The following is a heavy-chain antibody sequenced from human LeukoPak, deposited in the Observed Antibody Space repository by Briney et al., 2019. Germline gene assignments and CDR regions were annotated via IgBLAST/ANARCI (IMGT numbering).Heavy chain of an antibody. CDR1: GSSISSSSYY. CDR2: IYYSGTT. V-gene: IGHV4-39*07. Sequence: SETLSPTCTVSGSSISSSSYYWGWIRQPPGKGLEWIGSIYYSGTTHYNPSLESRVTISVDTSKNQFSLKLASVTAADTAIYYCAKGAGGFSYYNWFDPWGQGTLVTVSS. D-gene: IGHD5-18*01. J-gene: IGHJ5*02. CDR3: AKGAGGFSYYNWFDP.